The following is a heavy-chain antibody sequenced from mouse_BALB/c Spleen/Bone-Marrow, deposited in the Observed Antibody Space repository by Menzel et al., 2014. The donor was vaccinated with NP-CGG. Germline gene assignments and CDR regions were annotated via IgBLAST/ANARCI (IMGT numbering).Heavy chain of an antibody. Sequence: VQLQQSGGGLVQPGGSLKLSCAASGFDFSRYWMSWVRQAPGKGLDWIGEINPDSSTINYTPSLKDKFIISRDNAKNTLYLQMSKVRSGDTALYYCARLNYYGNLFVWGAGTTVTVSS. J-gene: IGHJ1*01. D-gene: IGHD1-1*01. CDR3: ARLNYYGNLFV. CDR2: INPDSSTI. CDR1: GFDFSRYW. V-gene: IGHV4-1*02.